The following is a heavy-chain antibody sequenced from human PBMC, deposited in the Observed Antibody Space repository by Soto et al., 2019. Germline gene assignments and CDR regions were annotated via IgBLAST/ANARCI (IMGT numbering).Heavy chain of an antibody. J-gene: IGHJ3*02. D-gene: IGHD6-19*01. CDR1: GFTFSSYA. Sequence: EVQLLESGGGLVQPGGSLRLSCAASGFTFSSYAMSWVRQAPGKGLEWVSAISGSGGSTYYSDSVKGRFTISRDNSKNTLYLQMNSLRAEDTAVYYCAKDSSGWYDAFDIWGQGTMVTVSS. CDR3: AKDSSGWYDAFDI. V-gene: IGHV3-23*01. CDR2: ISGSGGST.